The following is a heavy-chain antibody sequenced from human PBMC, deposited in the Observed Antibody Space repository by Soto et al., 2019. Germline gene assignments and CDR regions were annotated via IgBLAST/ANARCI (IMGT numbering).Heavy chain of an antibody. CDR2: IWYDGSNK. D-gene: IGHD1-26*01. Sequence: LRGSLRDSCGASGRMLSRNEMHWVRQAPGKGLEWVAVIWYDGSNKYYADSVKGRFTISRDNAKNSLYLEMNSLRAEDTAVYYCARDKNGWEFLIDYWGQGP. J-gene: IGHJ4*02. V-gene: IGHV3-33*01. CDR3: ARDKNGWEFLIDY. CDR1: GRMLSRNE.